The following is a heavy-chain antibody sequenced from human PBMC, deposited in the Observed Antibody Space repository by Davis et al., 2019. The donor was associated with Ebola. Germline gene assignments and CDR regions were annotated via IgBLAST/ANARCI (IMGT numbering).Heavy chain of an antibody. V-gene: IGHV1-18*01. D-gene: IGHD2-2*01. Sequence: ASVKVSCKAAGYTFSGYGITWVRQAPGQGLEWMGWISGYNGNTDSAENLQGRVTMTTDTSTSTAYMELRSLRSDDTAVYYCARDGGEICSSTGCFHGLDVWGLGTTVTVSS. J-gene: IGHJ6*02. CDR3: ARDGGEICSSTGCFHGLDV. CDR1: GYTFSGYG. CDR2: ISGYNGNT.